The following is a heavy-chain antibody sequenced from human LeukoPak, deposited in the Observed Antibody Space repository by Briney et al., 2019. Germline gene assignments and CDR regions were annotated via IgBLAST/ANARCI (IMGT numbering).Heavy chain of an antibody. Sequence: GGSLRLSCAASGFTVSSNYMSWVRQALGKGLEWVSVIYSGGSTYYADSVKGRFTISRDNSKSTLYIQMNSLRAEDTAVCYCARDGVQQLVPHDAFDIWGQGTMVTVSS. CDR1: GFTVSSNY. J-gene: IGHJ3*02. V-gene: IGHV3-53*01. CDR2: IYSGGST. CDR3: ARDGVQQLVPHDAFDI. D-gene: IGHD6-13*01.